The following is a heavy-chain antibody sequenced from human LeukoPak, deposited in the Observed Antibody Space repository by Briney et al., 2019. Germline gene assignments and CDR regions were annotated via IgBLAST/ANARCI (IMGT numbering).Heavy chain of an antibody. CDR3: ARTWYYDSNPFDY. CDR2: IYYSGST. J-gene: IGHJ4*02. CDR1: GGSVSSGSYY. D-gene: IGHD3-22*01. Sequence: SETLSLTCTVSGGSVSSGSYYWSWIRQPPGKGLEWIGYIYYSGSTNYDPSLKSRVTISVDTSKNQFSLKLSSVTAADTAVYYCARTWYYDSNPFDYWGQGTLVTVSS. V-gene: IGHV4-61*01.